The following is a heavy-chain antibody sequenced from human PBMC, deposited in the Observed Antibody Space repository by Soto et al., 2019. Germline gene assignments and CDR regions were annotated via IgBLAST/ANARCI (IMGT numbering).Heavy chain of an antibody. CDR2: INHSGST. V-gene: IGHV4-34*01. CDR3: AGRYYDILTGYYRGDY. CDR1: GGSFSGYY. D-gene: IGHD3-9*01. Sequence: QVQLQQWGAGLLKPSETLSLTCAVYGGSFSGYYWSWIRQPPGKGLEWIGEINHSGSTNYNPSLKGRVTISVDTSKNQFSLKLSSVTAADTAVYYCAGRYYDILTGYYRGDYWGQGTLVTVSS. J-gene: IGHJ4*02.